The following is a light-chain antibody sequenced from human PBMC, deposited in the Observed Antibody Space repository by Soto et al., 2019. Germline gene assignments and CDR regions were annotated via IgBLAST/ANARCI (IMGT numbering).Light chain of an antibody. CDR1: SGHSSYI. CDR3: ETWVGNIRL. CDR2: LEGSGSY. V-gene: IGLV4-60*02. Sequence: QLVLTQSSSASASLGSSVKLTCTLSSGHSSYIIAWHQQQPGKAPRYLMKLEGSGSYNKGSGVPDRFSGSSSGADRYLTISNLQFEDEADYYCETWVGNIRLFGGGTKLTVL. J-gene: IGLJ3*02.